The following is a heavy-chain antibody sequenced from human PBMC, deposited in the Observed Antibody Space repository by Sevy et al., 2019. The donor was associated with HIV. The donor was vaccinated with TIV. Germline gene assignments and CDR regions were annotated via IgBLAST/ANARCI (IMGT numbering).Heavy chain of an antibody. CDR3: ARETDNRASWLDP. D-gene: IGHD1-1*01. V-gene: IGHV3-30*02. J-gene: IGHJ5*02. Sequence: GGSLRLSCAASGFTFNFHGMHWVRQAPGMGLEWVAFIWHDGSNKYMADSVKGRFTISRDNSKNTLFLQMNSLTVEDTAVYYCARETDNRASWLDPWGHVTRVIVSS. CDR2: IWHDGSNK. CDR1: GFTFNFHG.